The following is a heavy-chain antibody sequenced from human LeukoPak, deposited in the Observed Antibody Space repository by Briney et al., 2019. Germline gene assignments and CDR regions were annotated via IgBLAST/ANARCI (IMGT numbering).Heavy chain of an antibody. D-gene: IGHD1-26*01. CDR1: GGSFSGYY. CDR2: IYYSGST. V-gene: IGHV4-59*08. Sequence: SETLSLTCAVYGGSFSGYYWSWIRQPPGKGLEWIGYIYYSGSTNYNPSLKSRVTISVDTSKNQFSLKLSSVTAADTAVYYCARRGSPIWFDPWGQGTLVTVSS. CDR3: ARRGSPIWFDP. J-gene: IGHJ5*02.